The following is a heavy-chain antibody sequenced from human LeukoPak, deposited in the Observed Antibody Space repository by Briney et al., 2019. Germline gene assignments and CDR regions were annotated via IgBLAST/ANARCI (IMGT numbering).Heavy chain of an antibody. Sequence: GGSLRLSCAASGFTVSKNYMSWVRQAPGKGLEWVSVIYSGGSTNYADSVKGRFSISRDNSKNTLYLQMNSLRVEDTAVYHCARDRDSSSWFGYWGQGTLVTVSS. CDR1: GFTVSKNY. V-gene: IGHV3-53*01. CDR3: ARDRDSSSWFGY. CDR2: IYSGGST. D-gene: IGHD6-13*01. J-gene: IGHJ4*02.